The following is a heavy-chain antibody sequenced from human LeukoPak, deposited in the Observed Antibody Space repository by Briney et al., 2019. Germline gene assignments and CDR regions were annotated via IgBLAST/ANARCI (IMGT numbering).Heavy chain of an antibody. CDR3: TTIASIPP. CDR2: IKNKIDGGTT. Sequence: PGGSLRLSCAAYGFSFTNAWMSWVRQAPGKGLEWVGRIKNKIDGGTTDYAAPVKGRFTISRDDSKNTLYLQMDSLKIEDTAVYYCTTIASIPPWGQGTLVTVPS. J-gene: IGHJ5*02. CDR1: GFSFTNAW. V-gene: IGHV3-15*01. D-gene: IGHD2-21*01.